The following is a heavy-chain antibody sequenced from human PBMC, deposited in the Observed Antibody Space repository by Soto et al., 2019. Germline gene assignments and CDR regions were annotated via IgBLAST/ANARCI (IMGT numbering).Heavy chain of an antibody. Sequence: QVQLVESGGGVVQPGRSLRLSCAASGFTFSSYGMHWVRQAPGKGLEWVAVISYDGSNKYYADSVKGRFTISRDNSKNTLYLQMNSLRAEDTAVYYCAKVVSRGSSKVFDYFDYWGQGTLVTVSS. D-gene: IGHD6-13*01. CDR1: GFTFSSYG. V-gene: IGHV3-30*18. J-gene: IGHJ4*02. CDR2: ISYDGSNK. CDR3: AKVVSRGSSKVFDYFDY.